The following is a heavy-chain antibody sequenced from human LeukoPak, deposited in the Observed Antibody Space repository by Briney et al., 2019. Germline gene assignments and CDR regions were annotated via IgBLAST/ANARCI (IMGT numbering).Heavy chain of an antibody. V-gene: IGHV4-4*07. Sequence: SETLSLTSTVSAGSTSSYYWSWIRHPAGKGLEWIGRIYTSVSTNYNPSLKSRVTISVDKSKNQFSLKLSSVTAADTAVYYCARDTGPSIYYYYMDVWGKGTTVTVSS. CDR2: IYTSVST. CDR1: AGSTSSYY. CDR3: ARDTGPSIYYYYMDV. J-gene: IGHJ6*03.